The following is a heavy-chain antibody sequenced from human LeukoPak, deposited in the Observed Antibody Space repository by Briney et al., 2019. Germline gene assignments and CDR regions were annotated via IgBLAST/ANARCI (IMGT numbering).Heavy chain of an antibody. CDR1: GGTFSSYA. V-gene: IGHV1-69*05. Sequence: SVKVSCKASGGTFSSYAISWVRQAPGQGLEWMGGIIPIFGTANYAQKFQGRVTMTRDTSISTAYMELSRLRSDDTAVYYCARGGGMAGTPLGYWGQGTLVTVSS. J-gene: IGHJ4*02. D-gene: IGHD6-19*01. CDR3: ARGGGMAGTPLGY. CDR2: IIPIFGTA.